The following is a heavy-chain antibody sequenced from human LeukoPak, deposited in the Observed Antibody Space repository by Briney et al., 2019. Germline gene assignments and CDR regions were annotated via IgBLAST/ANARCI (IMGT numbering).Heavy chain of an antibody. V-gene: IGHV1-24*01. D-gene: IGHD3-10*01. CDR2: FDPEDGET. CDR3: ATNPYYGSGAQDNWFDP. Sequence: ASVKVSCKVSGYTLTELSMHWVRQAPGKGLEWMGGFDPEDGETIYAQKFQGRVTMTEDTSTDTAYMELSSLRSEDTAVYYCATNPYYGSGAQDNWFDPWGQGTLVTVSS. J-gene: IGHJ5*02. CDR1: GYTLTELS.